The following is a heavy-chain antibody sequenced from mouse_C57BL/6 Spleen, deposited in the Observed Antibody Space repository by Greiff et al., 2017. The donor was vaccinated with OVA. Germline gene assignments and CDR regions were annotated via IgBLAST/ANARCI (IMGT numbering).Heavy chain of an antibody. V-gene: IGHV1-69*01. Sequence: QVQLQQPGAELVMPGATVKLSCKASGYTFTSYWMHWVKQRPGQGLEWIGEIDPSDSYTNYNQKFKGKSTLTVDKSSSTAYMQLSSLTSEDSAVYYCARGETYSNYVMDYWGQGTSVTVSS. D-gene: IGHD2-5*01. CDR2: IDPSDSYT. CDR3: ARGETYSNYVMDY. CDR1: GYTFTSYW. J-gene: IGHJ4*01.